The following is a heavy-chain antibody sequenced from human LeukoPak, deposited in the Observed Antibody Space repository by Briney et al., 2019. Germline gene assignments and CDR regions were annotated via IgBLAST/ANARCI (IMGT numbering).Heavy chain of an antibody. Sequence: SGGSLRLSCAASGFGFNYYGMVWFRQSPGKGLEWVATISYDERGKHYADSVQGRFTISRDNSKSVLYLQLDYLGPEDTAVYYCSTDGTPKFEHWGQGTLVTVSS. CDR3: STDGTPKFEH. CDR2: ISYDERGK. D-gene: IGHD3-16*01. V-gene: IGHV3-30*03. J-gene: IGHJ1*01. CDR1: GFGFNYYG.